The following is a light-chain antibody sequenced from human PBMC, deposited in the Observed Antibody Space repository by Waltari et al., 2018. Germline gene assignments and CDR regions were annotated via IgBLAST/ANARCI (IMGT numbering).Light chain of an antibody. CDR1: QSVGTW. CDR2: MAS. CDR3: QQYSSFST. V-gene: IGKV1-5*03. J-gene: IGKJ2*01. Sequence: DIQMTQSPSTLSASVGVRVTLSCRASQSVGTWLAWYQQKPGKAPKLLIYMASSLESGVPARFSGSGSGTEFTLTINSLQPEDFATYFCQQYSSFSTFGQGTKVDI.